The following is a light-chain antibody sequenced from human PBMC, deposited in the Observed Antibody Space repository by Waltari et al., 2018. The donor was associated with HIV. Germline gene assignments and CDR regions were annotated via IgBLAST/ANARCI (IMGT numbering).Light chain of an antibody. V-gene: IGKV4-1*01. Sequence: DIVMTQSPDSLAVSLGERATINCRSSPTVFYSSNKEDGWGGFQKKRGQPPKVVSYRASTRAFGVSDRFSGSGSGTNFSLTISSLQAADLAVYYCQQYFSLPATFGGGTKVEIK. CDR3: QQYFSLPAT. CDR2: RAS. J-gene: IGKJ4*01. CDR1: PTVFYSSNKEDG.